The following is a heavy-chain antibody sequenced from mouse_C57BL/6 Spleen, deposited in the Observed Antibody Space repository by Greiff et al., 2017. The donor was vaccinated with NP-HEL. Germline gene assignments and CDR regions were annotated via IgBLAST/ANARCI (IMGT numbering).Heavy chain of an antibody. D-gene: IGHD2-5*01. CDR2: IWTGGGT. CDR1: GFSLTSYA. CDR3: ARKRDSNYSYAMDD. Sequence: VQLQESGPGLVAPSQSLSITCTVSGFSLTSYAISWVRQPPGKGLEWLGVIWTGGGTKYNSALKSRLSISKDNSKSQVFLKMNSLQTDDTARYYCARKRDSNYSYAMDDWGQGTSVTVAS. J-gene: IGHJ4*01. V-gene: IGHV2-9-1*01.